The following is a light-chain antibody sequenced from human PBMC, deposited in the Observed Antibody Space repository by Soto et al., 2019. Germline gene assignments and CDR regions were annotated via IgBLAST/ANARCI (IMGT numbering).Light chain of an antibody. Sequence: EVMLTQSPDTLSLFPGDSATISCRADQSVSGFSGWYQQKLGRAPRLLIHDTSNRATGVPARFSGSGSGTDFTLTISSLEPEDFALYYCQQRNNWPPITFGQGTRLEIK. J-gene: IGKJ5*01. CDR2: DTS. V-gene: IGKV3-11*01. CDR1: QSVSGF. CDR3: QQRNNWPPIT.